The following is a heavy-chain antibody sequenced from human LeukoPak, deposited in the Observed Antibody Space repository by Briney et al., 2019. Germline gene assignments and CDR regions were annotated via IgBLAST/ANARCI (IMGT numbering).Heavy chain of an antibody. D-gene: IGHD1-1*01. CDR3: ARDNWSDVLYGMDV. CDR2: INPNSGGT. J-gene: IGHJ6*02. Sequence: GASVKVSCKASGYTFTGYYMHWVRQAPGQGLEWMGWINPNSGGTNYAQKFQGRVTMARDTSISTAYMELSRLRSDDTAVYYCARDNWSDVLYGMDVWGQGTTVTVSS. V-gene: IGHV1-2*02. CDR1: GYTFTGYY.